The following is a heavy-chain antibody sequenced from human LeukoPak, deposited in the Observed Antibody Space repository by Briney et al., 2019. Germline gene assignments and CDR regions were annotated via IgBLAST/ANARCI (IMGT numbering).Heavy chain of an antibody. D-gene: IGHD1-26*01. Sequence: ASVKVSCKVSGYTLTELSMHWMRQAPGKGLEWMGGFDPEDGGTIYAQKFQGRVTMTEDTSTDTAYMELSSLRSEDTAVYYCATDIVGATTGYYFDYWGQGTLVTVSS. J-gene: IGHJ4*02. V-gene: IGHV1-24*01. CDR1: GYTLTELS. CDR2: FDPEDGGT. CDR3: ATDIVGATTGYYFDY.